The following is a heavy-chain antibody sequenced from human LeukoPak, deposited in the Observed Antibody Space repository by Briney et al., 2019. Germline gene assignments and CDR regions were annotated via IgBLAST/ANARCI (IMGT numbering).Heavy chain of an antibody. J-gene: IGHJ4*02. Sequence: SETLSLTCAVYGGSFSGYYWSRIRQPPGKGLEWIGEINHSGSTNYNPSLKSRVTISVDTSKNQFSLKLSSVTAADTAVYYCARGLRYYYGSGSYVGYFDYWGQGTLVTVSS. V-gene: IGHV4-34*01. CDR3: ARGLRYYYGSGSYVGYFDY. CDR1: GGSFSGYY. CDR2: INHSGST. D-gene: IGHD3-10*01.